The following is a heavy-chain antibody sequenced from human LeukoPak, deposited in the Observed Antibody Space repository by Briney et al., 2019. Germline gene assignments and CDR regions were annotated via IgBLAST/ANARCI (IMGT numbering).Heavy chain of an antibody. CDR2: INPNSGGT. V-gene: IGHV1-2*02. J-gene: IGHJ6*02. CDR3: ARVLLRFLEWSFYGMDV. D-gene: IGHD3-3*01. Sequence: GASVKVSCKASGYTFTGYYMHWARQAPGQGLEWMGWINPNSGGTNYAQKFQGRVTMTRDTSISTAYMELSRLRSDDTAVYYCARVLLRFLEWSFYGMDVWGQGTTVTVSS. CDR1: GYTFTGYY.